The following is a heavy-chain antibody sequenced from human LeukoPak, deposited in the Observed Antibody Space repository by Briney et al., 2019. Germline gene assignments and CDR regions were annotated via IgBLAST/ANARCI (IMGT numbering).Heavy chain of an antibody. V-gene: IGHV1-8*01. J-gene: IGHJ3*02. CDR3: ARGPSSGWLSPSDAFDI. Sequence: ASVKVSCKASGYTFTSYDINWVRQATGQGLEWMGWMNPNSGNTGYAQKFQGRVTMTRNTSISTAYMELSSLRSEDTAVYYCARGPSSGWLSPSDAFDIWGQGTMVTVSS. CDR2: MNPNSGNT. D-gene: IGHD6-19*01. CDR1: GYTFTSYD.